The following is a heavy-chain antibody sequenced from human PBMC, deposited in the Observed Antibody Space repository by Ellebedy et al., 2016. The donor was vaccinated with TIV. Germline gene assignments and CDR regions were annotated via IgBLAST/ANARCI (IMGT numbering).Heavy chain of an antibody. Sequence: SETLSLTXTVSGGSISSHYWSWIRQPPGRGLEWIGWIYYTGSTNHNPSLKSRVTILLDTSKNQFSLKLSSMTTADTGVYYCARGGRWLQFSYWGQGTLVTVSS. J-gene: IGHJ4*02. CDR1: GGSISSHY. CDR3: ARGGRWLQFSY. D-gene: IGHD5-24*01. CDR2: IYYTGST. V-gene: IGHV4-59*11.